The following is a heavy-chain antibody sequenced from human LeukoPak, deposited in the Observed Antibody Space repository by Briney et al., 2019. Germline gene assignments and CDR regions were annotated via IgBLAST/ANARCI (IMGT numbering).Heavy chain of an antibody. J-gene: IGHJ5*02. CDR2: ISSSSSYI. D-gene: IGHD3-10*01. CDR3: ASVALAWFGEP. V-gene: IGHV3-21*01. CDR1: GFTFSSYS. Sequence: GGSLRLSCAASGFTFSSYSMNWVRQAPGKGLEWVSSISSSSSYIYYADSVKGRFTISRDNAKNSLYLQMNSLRAEDTAVYYCASVALAWFGEPWGQGTLVTVSS.